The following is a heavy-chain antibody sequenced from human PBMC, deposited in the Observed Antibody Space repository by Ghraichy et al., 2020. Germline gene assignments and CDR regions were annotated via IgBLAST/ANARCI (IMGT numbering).Heavy chain of an antibody. Sequence: SETLSLTCPVSGGSISSNSYYWDWIRQPPGKGLEWIGSIYYRGNTYYNPSLKSRVTISVDTSKTQFSLNLSSVTAADAAVYYCARRARTYFDYWRPGTLVTVSS. V-gene: IGHV4-39*01. CDR3: ARRARTYFDY. CDR1: GGSISSNSYY. J-gene: IGHJ4*02. CDR2: IYYRGNT.